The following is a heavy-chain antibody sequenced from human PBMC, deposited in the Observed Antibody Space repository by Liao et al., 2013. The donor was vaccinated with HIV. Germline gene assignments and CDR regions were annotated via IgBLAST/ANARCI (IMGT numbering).Heavy chain of an antibody. J-gene: IGHJ3*02. CDR1: GGPISNYY. CDR2: IYSSGST. V-gene: IGHV4-59*12. D-gene: IGHD6-19*01. CDR3: ARGIAVADHDAFDI. Sequence: QVQLQESGPGLVKPSETLSLTCTVSGGPISNYYWSWIRQPPGKGLEWIGYIYSSGSTTYKPSLKRRVTISLDTSKKQFSLRLSSVTAADTAVYYCARGIAVADHDAFDIWGQGTMVTVSS.